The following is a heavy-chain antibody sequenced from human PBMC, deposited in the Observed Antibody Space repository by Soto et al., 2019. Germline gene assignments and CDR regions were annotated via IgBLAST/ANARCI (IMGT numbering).Heavy chain of an antibody. CDR2: IYWDDDK. CDR3: AHSGVVDFWSGYLYYCDY. D-gene: IGHD3-3*01. Sequence: QITLKEYGPTLVISTQTLTLTCTFSGFSLSTSGVGVGWIRQPPGKALEWLALIYWDDDKRYSPSLKSRLTITEDTSKNQVVLTMTNMDPVDTATYYCAHSGVVDFWSGYLYYCDYWGQGTLVTVSS. J-gene: IGHJ4*02. V-gene: IGHV2-5*02. CDR1: GFSLSTSGVG.